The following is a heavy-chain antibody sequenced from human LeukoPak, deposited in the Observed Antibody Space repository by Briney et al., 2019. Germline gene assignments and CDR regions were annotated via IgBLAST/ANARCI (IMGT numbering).Heavy chain of an antibody. CDR2: ARYTGDT. CDR3: ARLSVIVGAALEYYYYYMDV. D-gene: IGHD1-26*01. Sequence: SETLSLTCTVSSGSISSTRWSWIRQPPGKGLEWLGYARYTGDTIGSHSLNSRLTMSVDMSKKEFTLRLSSVTAADTAVYYCARLSVIVGAALEYYYYYMDVWGQGTTVTVSS. J-gene: IGHJ6*03. CDR1: SGSISSTR. V-gene: IGHV4-59*12.